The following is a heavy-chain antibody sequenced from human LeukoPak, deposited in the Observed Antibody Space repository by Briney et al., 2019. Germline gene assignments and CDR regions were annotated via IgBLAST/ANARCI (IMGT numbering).Heavy chain of an antibody. Sequence: AASVKVSFKASGYTFTNSYIHWVRQAPGQVLEWMGLTNPDGGNTNYAQNFQGRVTLTRDTSTSTVYMELSSLRSEDTAIYYCARIRDGYNDAYDLWGQGTVVTVPS. CDR2: TNPDGGNT. CDR1: GYTFTNSY. D-gene: IGHD5-24*01. CDR3: ARIRDGYNDAYDL. V-gene: IGHV1-46*01. J-gene: IGHJ3*01.